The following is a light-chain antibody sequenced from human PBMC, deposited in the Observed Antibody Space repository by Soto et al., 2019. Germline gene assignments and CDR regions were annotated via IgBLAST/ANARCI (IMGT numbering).Light chain of an antibody. CDR3: QQYDNWPPT. CDR1: QSVNSN. V-gene: IGKV3-15*01. J-gene: IGKJ1*01. Sequence: EIVMSQYPATLSVSPGERTTLSCRASQSVNSNLAWYRQKPGQAPRLLVSGASTRATDIPARFNGSGSGTEFTLTISSLQSEDFAVYYCQQYDNWPPTFGQGTKVEVK. CDR2: GAS.